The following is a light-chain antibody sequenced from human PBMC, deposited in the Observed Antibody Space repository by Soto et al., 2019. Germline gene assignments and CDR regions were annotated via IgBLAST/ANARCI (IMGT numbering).Light chain of an antibody. V-gene: IGKV1-5*01. Sequence: DIQMTPSPSTLSAYVGDRDTITCRASQSISSWLAWYQQKPGKAPKLLIYDASSLESGVPSRFSGSGSGTEFTLTISSLQPDDFATYYCQQYNSYSITFGQGTRLEIK. CDR3: QQYNSYSIT. CDR2: DAS. CDR1: QSISSW. J-gene: IGKJ5*01.